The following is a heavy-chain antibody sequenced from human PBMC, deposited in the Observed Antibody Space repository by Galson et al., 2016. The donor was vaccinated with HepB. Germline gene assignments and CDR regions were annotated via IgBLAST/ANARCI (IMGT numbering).Heavy chain of an antibody. J-gene: IGHJ4*02. V-gene: IGHV3-30*04. D-gene: IGHD1-26*01. CDR1: GFTFSTYA. CDR2: ISYDGGNK. CDR3: AGEGATYPYYFDY. Sequence: SLRLSCAASGFTFSTYAMHWVRQAPGKGLEWVTIISYDGGNKYYADSVKGRFTISRDNSKDTLYLQMNSLRAEDTAVYYCAGEGATYPYYFDYWGQGTLVTVSS.